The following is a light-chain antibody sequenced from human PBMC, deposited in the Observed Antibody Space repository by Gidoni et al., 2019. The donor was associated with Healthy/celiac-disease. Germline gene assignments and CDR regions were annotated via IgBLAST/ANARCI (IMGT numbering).Light chain of an antibody. J-gene: IGKJ2*01. CDR3: QKYYSTPYT. V-gene: IGKV4-1*01. Sequence: VVTQTPDALALSLGGRATINCKSSQSVLYSSNNKNYLACYQQKPGQPPKLLIDWASTREPGVPDRFMGIGSGTDFILPISSLQAEDVAVYSFQKYYSTPYTFGQGTKLEIK. CDR2: WAS. CDR1: QSVLYSSNNKNY.